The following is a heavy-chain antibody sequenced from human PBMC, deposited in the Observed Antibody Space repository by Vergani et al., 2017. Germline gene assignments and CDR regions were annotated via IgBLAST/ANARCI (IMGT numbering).Heavy chain of an antibody. J-gene: IGHJ6*03. D-gene: IGHD6-13*01. Sequence: QVQLVESGGNLVQPGRSLRLSCAAAGFKFSNFGMHWVRQVPGKGLELLAFISYNGGNPYYADSVQGRFTISRDNTKNILYLQMSSLRVEDTALYYCTRDVADTHSSIWPLNYHYFMDVWGEGTTVTVSS. CDR2: ISYNGGNP. CDR1: GFKFSNFG. V-gene: IGHV3-33*05. CDR3: TRDVADTHSSIWPLNYHYFMDV.